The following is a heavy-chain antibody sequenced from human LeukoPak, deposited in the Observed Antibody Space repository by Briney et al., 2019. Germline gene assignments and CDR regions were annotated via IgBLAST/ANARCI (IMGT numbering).Heavy chain of an antibody. Sequence: GGSLRLSCAASGFTFSSYSMNWVRQAPGKGLEWVSSISSSSSYIYYADSVKGRFTISRDNAKNSLYLQMNSLRAEDTAVYYCARVDYGDYYFDYWGQGTRVTVSS. CDR1: GFTFSSYS. J-gene: IGHJ4*02. CDR2: ISSSSSYI. CDR3: ARVDYGDYYFDY. D-gene: IGHD4-17*01. V-gene: IGHV3-21*01.